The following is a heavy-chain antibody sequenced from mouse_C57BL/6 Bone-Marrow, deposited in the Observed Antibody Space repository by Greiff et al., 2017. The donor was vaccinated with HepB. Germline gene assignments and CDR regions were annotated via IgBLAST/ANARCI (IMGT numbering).Heavy chain of an antibody. CDR3: ARDAHYYGSSYGYFDV. V-gene: IGHV7-1*01. Sequence: EVNVVESGGGLVQSGRSLRLSCATSGFTFSDFYMEWVRQAPGKGLEWIAASRNKANDYTTEYSASVKGRFIVSRDTSQSILYLQMNALRAEDTAIYYCARDAHYYGSSYGYFDVWGTGTTVTVSS. CDR2: SRNKANDYTT. J-gene: IGHJ1*03. CDR1: GFTFSDFY. D-gene: IGHD1-1*01.